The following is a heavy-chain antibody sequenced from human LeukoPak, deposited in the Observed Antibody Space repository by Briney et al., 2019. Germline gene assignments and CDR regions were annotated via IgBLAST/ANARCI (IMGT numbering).Heavy chain of an antibody. V-gene: IGHV5-10-1*01. D-gene: IGHD6-13*01. Sequence: XESLKISCKGSGYSFTSYWISWVRQMPGKGLEWMGRIDPSDSYTNYSPSFQGHVTISADKSISTAYLQWSSLKASDTAMYYCAKLSSSWYEVDYWGQGTLVTVSS. CDR1: GYSFTSYW. CDR3: AKLSSSWYEVDY. J-gene: IGHJ4*02. CDR2: IDPSDSYT.